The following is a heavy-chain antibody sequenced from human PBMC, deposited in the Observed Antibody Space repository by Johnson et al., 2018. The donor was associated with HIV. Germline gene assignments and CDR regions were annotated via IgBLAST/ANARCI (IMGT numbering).Heavy chain of an antibody. D-gene: IGHD2-21*02. CDR2: IYSGGST. Sequence: VQLVESGGGLVQPGGSLRLACATSGFTVRTNYMNWVRQAPGKGLEWVSVIYSGGSTGYADSVKGRFTISRDNAKNSLYVQMNSLRAEDTALYYCARGGAYCGGDCYHAFDIWGQGTMVTVSS. CDR3: ARGGAYCGGDCYHAFDI. CDR1: GFTVRTNY. J-gene: IGHJ3*02. V-gene: IGHV3-53*01.